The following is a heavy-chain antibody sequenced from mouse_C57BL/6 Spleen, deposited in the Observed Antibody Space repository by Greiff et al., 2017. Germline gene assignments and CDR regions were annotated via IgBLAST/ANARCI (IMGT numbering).Heavy chain of an antibody. V-gene: IGHV1-5*01. J-gene: IGHJ4*01. CDR1: GYTFTSYW. CDR3: TCFTVVGSSAMDY. D-gene: IGHD1-1*01. CDR2: IYPGNSDT. Sequence: EVQLQQSGTVLARPGASVKMSCKTSGYTFTSYWMHWVKQRPGQGLEWIGAIYPGNSDTSYNQKFKGKAKLTAVTSASTAYMELSSLSNEDSAVYYCTCFTVVGSSAMDYWGQGTSVTVSS.